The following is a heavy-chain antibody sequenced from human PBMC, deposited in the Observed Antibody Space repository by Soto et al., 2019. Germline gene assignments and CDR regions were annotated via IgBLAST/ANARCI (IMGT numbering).Heavy chain of an antibody. V-gene: IGHV6-1*01. D-gene: IGHD3-10*01. CDR1: WYSFSINIAS. J-gene: IGHJ6*01. CDR3: KGINWFSGMEV. CDR2: TYYKSKWNN. Sequence: SHPLXLTCVISWYSFSINIASFNFIMQSPSRGLEWLGRTYYKSKWNNDYALSVKSRITINPDKSKNQLSLHLYSVTPEDTDVYYCKGINWFSGMEVWGQGTPV.